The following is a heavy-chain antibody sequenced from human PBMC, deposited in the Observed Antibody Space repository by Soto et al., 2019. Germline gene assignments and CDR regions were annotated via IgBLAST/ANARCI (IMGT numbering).Heavy chain of an antibody. CDR2: IDPSDSYT. D-gene: IGHD3-16*02. V-gene: IGHV5-10-1*01. CDR3: ARGGLTPFGGVIVNYYFYGMDV. Sequence: GESLKISCKGSGYSFTSYWISWVRQMPGKGLEWMGRIDPSDSYTNYSPSFQGHVTISADKSISTAYLQWSSLKAADTAVYYCARGGLTPFGGVIVNYYFYGMDVWGQGTTVTVSS. CDR1: GYSFTSYW. J-gene: IGHJ6*02.